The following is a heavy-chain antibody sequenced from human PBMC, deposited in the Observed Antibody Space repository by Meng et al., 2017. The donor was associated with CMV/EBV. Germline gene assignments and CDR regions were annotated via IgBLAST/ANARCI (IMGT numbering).Heavy chain of an antibody. D-gene: IGHD1-7*01. V-gene: IGHV1-2*02. CDR1: RYTSTSYI. J-gene: IGHJ2*01. CDR3: VTYIGNYINWYFDL. Sequence: KPGGAWKDSVQNSRYTSTSYIMHWMRPSPGRELEWMRGSNHNCVGTNYAQKFQGRVTMTRDTSISTAYMELSRLRSDDTAVYYCVTYIGNYINWYFDLWGRGTLVTVSS. CDR2: SNHNCVGT.